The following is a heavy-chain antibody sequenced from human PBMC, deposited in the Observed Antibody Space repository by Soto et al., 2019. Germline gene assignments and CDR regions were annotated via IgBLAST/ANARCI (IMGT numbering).Heavy chain of an antibody. CDR2: ISGSGVTT. Sequence: EMQLLESGGDLVQPGGSLRLSCAASGFTLSNYAMTWVRQAPGKGLEYISAISGSGVTTYDADSMKCRFTISRDNSKNTLYLQMNSLRAEDTAVYYCAKDRDDIGMVDAFEIWGQGTMVTVSS. J-gene: IGHJ3*02. CDR3: AKDRDDIGMVDAFEI. D-gene: IGHD2-15*01. CDR1: GFTLSNYA. V-gene: IGHV3-23*01.